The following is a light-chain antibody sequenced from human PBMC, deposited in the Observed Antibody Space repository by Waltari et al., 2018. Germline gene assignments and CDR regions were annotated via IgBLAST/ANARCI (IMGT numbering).Light chain of an antibody. CDR2: YRSDSEK. V-gene: IGLV5-45*01. CDR1: TYINVGTYK. J-gene: IGLJ3*02. CDR3: MILHNNAVV. Sequence: QALLTQPASLSASPGAPPSLPCPLRTYINVGTYKTFCSQKRPGSPHQFLVKYRSDSEKQRGSGVPSRFSGSKDTSANAGILFISGLQSEDEADYYCMILHNNAVVFGGGTKLTVL.